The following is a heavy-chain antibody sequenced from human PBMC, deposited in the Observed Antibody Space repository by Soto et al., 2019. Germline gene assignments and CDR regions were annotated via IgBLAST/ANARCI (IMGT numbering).Heavy chain of an antibody. Sequence: PVKAPCKTSGYTFTSDDGSWVRQATGQGLEWMGWMHPNSGNTGYAQKYQGRVTMTRNPSITTAYMELSSLRSDDTAVYYCAATHCSGGSCYSDSWGQGTLVTVSS. V-gene: IGHV1-8*01. J-gene: IGHJ4*02. CDR3: AATHCSGGSCYSDS. CDR1: GYTFTSDD. D-gene: IGHD2-15*01. CDR2: MHPNSGNT.